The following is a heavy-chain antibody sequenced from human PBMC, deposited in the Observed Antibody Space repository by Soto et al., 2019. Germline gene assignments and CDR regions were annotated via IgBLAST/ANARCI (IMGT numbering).Heavy chain of an antibody. V-gene: IGHV3-21*01. CDR1: GFTFSSYS. Sequence: GGSLRLSCAASGFTFSSYSMNWVRQAPGKGLEWVSSISSSSSYIYYADSVKGRFTISRDNAKNSLYLQMNSLRAEDTAVYYCARGPKVYCSSTSCYGFDYYYYYMDVWGKGTTVTVSS. J-gene: IGHJ6*03. CDR3: ARGPKVYCSSTSCYGFDYYYYYMDV. CDR2: ISSSSSYI. D-gene: IGHD2-2*01.